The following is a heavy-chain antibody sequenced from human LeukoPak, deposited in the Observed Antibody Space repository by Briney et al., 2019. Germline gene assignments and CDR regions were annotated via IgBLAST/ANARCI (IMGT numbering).Heavy chain of an antibody. V-gene: IGHV5-51*01. Sequence: GESLKISCKGSGYSFTSYWIGWVRQMPGKGLEWMGIIYPGDSDTRYSPSFQGQVTISADKSISTAYLQWSSLKASDTATYYCARHPRGPIVGQYYYYMDVWGKGTTVTISS. CDR1: GYSFTSYW. CDR3: ARHPRGPIVGQYYYYMDV. CDR2: IYPGDSDT. D-gene: IGHD1-26*01. J-gene: IGHJ6*03.